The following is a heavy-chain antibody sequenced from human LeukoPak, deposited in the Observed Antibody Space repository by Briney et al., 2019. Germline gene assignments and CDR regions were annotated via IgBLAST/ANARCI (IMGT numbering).Heavy chain of an antibody. CDR1: GFTFSSYG. Sequence: GGSLRLSCAASGFTFSSYGMHWVRQAPGKGLEWVAVISYDGSNKYYADSVKGRFTISRDNSKNTLYLQMNSLRAGDTAVYYCAKDGAADLGGFDYWGQGTLVTVSS. J-gene: IGHJ4*02. CDR2: ISYDGSNK. CDR3: AKDGAADLGGFDY. V-gene: IGHV3-30*18. D-gene: IGHD3/OR15-3a*01.